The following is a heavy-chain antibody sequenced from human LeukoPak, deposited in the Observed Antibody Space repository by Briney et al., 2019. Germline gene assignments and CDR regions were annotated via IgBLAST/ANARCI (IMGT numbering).Heavy chain of an antibody. CDR1: GFTFSSYA. V-gene: IGHV3-30-3*01. Sequence: GGSLRLSCAASGFTFSSYAMHWVRQAPGKGLEWVAVISYDGSNKYYADSVKGRFTISRDNSKNTLYLQMNSLRAEDTAVYYCARAQTGGGDGAFDIWGQGTMVTVSS. CDR2: ISYDGSNK. D-gene: IGHD3-16*01. J-gene: IGHJ3*02. CDR3: ARAQTGGGDGAFDI.